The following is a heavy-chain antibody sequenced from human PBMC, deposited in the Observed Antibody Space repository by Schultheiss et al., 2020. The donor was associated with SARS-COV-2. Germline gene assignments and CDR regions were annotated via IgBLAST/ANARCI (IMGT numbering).Heavy chain of an antibody. CDR3: ARGGYSSSSGRPTYYYYYYGMDV. CDR1: GYSFTSYW. J-gene: IGHJ6*02. Sequence: GGSLRLSCKGSGYSFTSYWIGWVRQMPGKGLEWMGIIWPGDSDTRYSPSFQGQVTISADKSISTAYLQWSSLKASDTAMYYCARGGYSSSSGRPTYYYYYYGMDVWGQGTTVTVSS. CDR2: IWPGDSDT. V-gene: IGHV5-51*01. D-gene: IGHD6-6*01.